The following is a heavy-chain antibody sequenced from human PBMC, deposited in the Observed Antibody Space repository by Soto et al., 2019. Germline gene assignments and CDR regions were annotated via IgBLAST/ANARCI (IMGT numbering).Heavy chain of an antibody. CDR2: ISSSSSTI. V-gene: IGHV3-48*01. Sequence: GESLKISCAASGFTFSSYSMNWVRQAPGKGLEWVSYISSSSSTIYYADSVKGRFTISRDNAKNSLYLQMNSLRAEDTAVYYCARDGIVATTEEDYYYYGMDVWGQGTTVTVSS. CDR1: GFTFSSYS. J-gene: IGHJ6*02. CDR3: ARDGIVATTEEDYYYYGMDV. D-gene: IGHD5-12*01.